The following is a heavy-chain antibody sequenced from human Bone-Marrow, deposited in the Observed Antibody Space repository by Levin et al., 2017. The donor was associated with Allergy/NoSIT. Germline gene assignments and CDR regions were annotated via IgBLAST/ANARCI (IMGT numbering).Heavy chain of an antibody. CDR3: ARVGETGGTVYIDY. J-gene: IGHJ4*02. CDR2: TRKKANSYTT. V-gene: IGHV3-72*01. Sequence: GGSLRLSCAASGFTFSDHYMDWVRQAPGKGLEWVGRTRKKANSYTTEYAASVKGRFTISRDDSKNSLYLQMNSLKTEDTAVYSCARVGETGGTVYIDYWGQGTLVTVAA. CDR1: GFTFSDHY. D-gene: IGHD3-16*01.